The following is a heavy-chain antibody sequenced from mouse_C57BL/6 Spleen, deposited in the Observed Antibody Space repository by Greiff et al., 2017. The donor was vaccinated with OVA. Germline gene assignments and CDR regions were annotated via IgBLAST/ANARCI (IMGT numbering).Heavy chain of an antibody. J-gene: IGHJ4*01. D-gene: IGHD3-2*02. CDR2: ISSGSSTI. Sequence: EVMLVESGGGLVKPGGSLKLSCAASGFTFSDYGMHWVRQAPEKGLEWVAYISSGSSTIYYADTVKGRFTISRDNAKNTLFLQMTSLRSEDTAMYYCATGGDSSGYVGYAMDYWGQGTSVTVSS. CDR1: GFTFSDYG. V-gene: IGHV5-17*01. CDR3: ATGGDSSGYVGYAMDY.